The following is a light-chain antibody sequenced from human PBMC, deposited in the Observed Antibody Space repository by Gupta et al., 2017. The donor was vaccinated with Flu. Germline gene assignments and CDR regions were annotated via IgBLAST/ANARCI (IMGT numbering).Light chain of an antibody. Sequence: TISCTGSSSNIGAGYDVHWYQQLPGTAPKLLIYGNSNRPSGVPDRFSGSKSGTSASLAITGLQAEDEADYYCRSYDSSLSGSVFGGGTKLTVL. J-gene: IGLJ2*01. CDR3: RSYDSSLSGSV. V-gene: IGLV1-40*01. CDR2: GNS. CDR1: SSNIGAGYD.